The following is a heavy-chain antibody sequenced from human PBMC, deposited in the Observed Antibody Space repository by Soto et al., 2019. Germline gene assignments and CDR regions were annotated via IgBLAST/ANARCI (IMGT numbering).Heavy chain of an antibody. CDR3: ASSITMVRNNGDYYYYYGMDV. Sequence: PGASLNISGKGSGYSFTSYWIGWVRQMPGKGLEWMGIIYPGDSDTRYSPSFQGQVTISADKSISTAYLQWSSLKASDTAMYYCASSITMVRNNGDYYYYYGMDVWGQGTTVTVSS. J-gene: IGHJ6*02. V-gene: IGHV5-51*01. CDR2: IYPGDSDT. D-gene: IGHD3-10*01. CDR1: GYSFTSYW.